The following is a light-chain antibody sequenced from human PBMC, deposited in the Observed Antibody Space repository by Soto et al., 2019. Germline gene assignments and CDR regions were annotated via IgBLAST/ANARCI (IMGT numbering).Light chain of an antibody. CDR2: DVN. V-gene: IGLV2-14*01. CDR1: SSDVGSYNY. CDR3: SSYKSSSTLPYV. J-gene: IGLJ1*01. Sequence: QSALTQPASVSGSPGQSITISCTGTSSDVGSYNYVSWYQQHPDKAPKLMIFDVNTRPSGVSNRFSGSKSGNTASLTISGLQAEDEADYYCSSYKSSSTLPYVFGTGTKLTVL.